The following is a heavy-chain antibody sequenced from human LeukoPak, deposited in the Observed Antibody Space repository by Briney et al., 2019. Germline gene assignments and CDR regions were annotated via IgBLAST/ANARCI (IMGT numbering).Heavy chain of an antibody. J-gene: IGHJ4*02. D-gene: IGHD4-11*01. Sequence: SETLSLTCIVSGGSISTYYWTWIRQSPGKGLEWIGYIYYSGTTNYNPSLESRVTMSVDTSKNEFSLTLTSVTAADTAVYYCARDYSNYILDYWGPGTLVTVSS. CDR2: IYYSGTT. CDR3: ARDYSNYILDY. CDR1: GGSISTYY. V-gene: IGHV4-59*01.